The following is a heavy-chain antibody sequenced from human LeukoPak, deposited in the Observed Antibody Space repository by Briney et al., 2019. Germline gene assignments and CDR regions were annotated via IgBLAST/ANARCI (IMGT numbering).Heavy chain of an antibody. CDR2: ISYDGSNK. V-gene: IGHV3-30-3*01. D-gene: IGHD6-19*01. J-gene: IGHJ4*02. Sequence: GGSLRLSCAASGFTFSSYAMHWVRQAPGKGLEWVAVISYDGSNKYYADSVKGRFTISRDNSKNTLYLQMNSLRAEDTAVYYCARGIKAVAGKVLDYWGQGTLVTVSS. CDR1: GFTFSSYA. CDR3: ARGIKAVAGKVLDY.